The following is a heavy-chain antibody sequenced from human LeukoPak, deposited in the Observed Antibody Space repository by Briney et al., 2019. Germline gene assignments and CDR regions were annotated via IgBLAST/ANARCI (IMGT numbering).Heavy chain of an antibody. J-gene: IGHJ4*02. V-gene: IGHV3-53*01. D-gene: IGHD1-26*01. Sequence: GGSLRLSCAASGFTVSSNYMSWVRQAPGKGLEWVSVIYSGGSTYYADSVKGRFTISRDNSKNTLYLQMNSLRAEDTAVYYCARDGTYSGYYFDYWGQGTLVTVSS. CDR3: ARDGTYSGYYFDY. CDR1: GFTVSSNY. CDR2: IYSGGST.